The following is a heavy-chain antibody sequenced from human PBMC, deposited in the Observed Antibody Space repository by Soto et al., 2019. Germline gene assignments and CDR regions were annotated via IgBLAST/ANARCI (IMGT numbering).Heavy chain of an antibody. V-gene: IGHV3-21*01. CDR2: ISSSSSYI. Sequence: GGSLRLSCAASGFTFSSYSMNWVRQAPGKGLEWFSSISSSSSYIYYADSVKGRFTISRDNAKNSLYLQMNSLSAEDTAVYYCARDAGTGYSSSWYGGQGTLVTVSS. J-gene: IGHJ4*02. CDR3: ARDAGTGYSSSWY. CDR1: GFTFSSYS. D-gene: IGHD6-13*01.